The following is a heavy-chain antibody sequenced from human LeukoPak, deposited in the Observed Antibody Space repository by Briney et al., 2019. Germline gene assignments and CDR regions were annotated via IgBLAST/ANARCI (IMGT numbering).Heavy chain of an antibody. CDR2: ISDTGKKT. D-gene: IGHD3-10*01. V-gene: IGHV3-23*01. J-gene: IGHJ4*02. CDR1: GITLSNYA. Sequence: GGSLRLSCAVSGITLSNYAMTWVRQAPGKGLEWVAGISDTGKKTNYADSVKGRFTISRDNPQNTLYLQMNSLRAEDTAVYFCAKRGVVIRVILVGFHKEAYYFDSWGQGALVTVSS. CDR3: AKRGVVIRVILVGFHKEAYYFDS.